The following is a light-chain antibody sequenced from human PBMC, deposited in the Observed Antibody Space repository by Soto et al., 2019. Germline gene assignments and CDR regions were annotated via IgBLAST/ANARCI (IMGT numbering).Light chain of an antibody. CDR2: DAS. CDR1: QSVRNSL. V-gene: IGKV3-20*01. CDR3: QQYGSSPMT. Sequence: EIVLTQSPGTLSLSPGERATLSCRASQSVRNSLLAWYQQKPGQPPRLLIYDASTRATATPERFSGSGSGTDFTLTISRLEPEDFAVYYCQQYGSSPMTFGQGTRLEIK. J-gene: IGKJ5*01.